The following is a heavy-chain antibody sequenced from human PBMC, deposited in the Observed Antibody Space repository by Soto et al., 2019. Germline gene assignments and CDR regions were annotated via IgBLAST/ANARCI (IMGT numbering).Heavy chain of an antibody. J-gene: IGHJ4*02. CDR1: GFTFSSYS. V-gene: IGHV3-48*02. CDR3: AREDILGARSFDY. D-gene: IGHD1-26*01. CDR2: ISSGSKTI. Sequence: GGSLRLSCAASGFTFSSYSVNWVRQAPGKGLECVSYISSGSKTIYYADSVKGRFTVSRDNARNSQYLQMNSLRDEDTAVYYCAREDILGARSFDYWGQGTLVTVSS.